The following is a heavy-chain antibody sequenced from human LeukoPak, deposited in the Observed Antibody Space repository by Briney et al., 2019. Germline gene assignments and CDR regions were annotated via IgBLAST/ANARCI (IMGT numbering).Heavy chain of an antibody. D-gene: IGHD3-3*01. CDR3: ARDFWSGYGYFDS. Sequence: SETLSLTCTVSGGSLSNSGPYWSWLRQLPGQALEWIGYIYYTGTTFYNPSLESRLTISIDTSKNQFSLRLTSVTAADTAVYYCARDFWSGYGYFDSWGQGSLVTVSS. CDR1: GGSLSNSGPY. V-gene: IGHV4-31*03. J-gene: IGHJ4*02. CDR2: IYYTGTT.